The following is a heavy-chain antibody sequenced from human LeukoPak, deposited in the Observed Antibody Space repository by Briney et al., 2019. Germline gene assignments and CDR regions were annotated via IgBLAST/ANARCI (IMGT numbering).Heavy chain of an antibody. CDR3: ARRGYSTSWDIPDY. Sequence: GGSLRLSCAASGFTFSSYSMSWVRQAPGRGLEWVAHINQDGSEKYYVDSVKGRFTISRDNAKSSLHLEMNSLRAEDTAIYYCARRGYSTSWDIPDYWGQGTLVTVSS. V-gene: IGHV3-7*01. CDR1: GFTFSSYS. CDR2: INQDGSEK. D-gene: IGHD6-13*01. J-gene: IGHJ4*02.